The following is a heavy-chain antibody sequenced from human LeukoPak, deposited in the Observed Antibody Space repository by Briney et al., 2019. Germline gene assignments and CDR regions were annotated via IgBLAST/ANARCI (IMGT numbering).Heavy chain of an antibody. CDR1: GFTFSDYY. CDR3: ARRVYDSSGYEFDY. CDR2: INPHSGDA. V-gene: IGHV1-2*02. D-gene: IGHD3-22*01. Sequence: ASVKVSCKASGFTFSDYYMHWVRQAPGQGLEWVGWINPHSGDANYAQKFQGRVTMTRDTSISTAYMELSRLRSDDTAVYYCARRVYDSSGYEFDYWGQGTLVTVSS. J-gene: IGHJ4*02.